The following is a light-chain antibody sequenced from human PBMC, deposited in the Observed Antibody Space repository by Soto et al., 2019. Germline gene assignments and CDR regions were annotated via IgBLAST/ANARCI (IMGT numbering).Light chain of an antibody. Sequence: DIQMTQSPSSVSESVGDRVTITCRASQGISSRLAWYQQKPGRAPKLLIYAAYSLQSGAPSRFTGSGSWTDFTLTITSLQPDDIAVYFCQQANSFPLTFGGGTKVEIK. J-gene: IGKJ4*01. CDR2: AAY. CDR1: QGISSR. CDR3: QQANSFPLT. V-gene: IGKV1-12*01.